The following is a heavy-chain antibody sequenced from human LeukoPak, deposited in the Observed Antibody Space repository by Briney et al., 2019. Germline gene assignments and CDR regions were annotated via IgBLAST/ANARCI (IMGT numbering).Heavy chain of an antibody. J-gene: IGHJ4*02. Sequence: PSETLSLTCAVYGGSFSGYYWSWLRQPPGKGLEWIGEINHSGSTNYNPSLKSRVTISVDTSKNQFTLKLSSVTAADTAVYYCASRRTTNDYWGQGTLVTVSS. CDR1: GGSFSGYY. CDR2: INHSGST. V-gene: IGHV4-34*01. D-gene: IGHD1-7*01. CDR3: ASRRTTNDY.